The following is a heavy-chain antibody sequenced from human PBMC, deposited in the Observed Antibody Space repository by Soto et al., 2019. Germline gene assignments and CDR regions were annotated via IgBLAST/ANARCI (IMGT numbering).Heavy chain of an antibody. CDR3: ATAFSEIAARRSYYYGMDV. CDR2: IYPGDSDT. Sequence: PGEALKISCKGSGYSFTSYSIGWVRQMPGKGLEWMGIIYPGDSDTRYSPSFQGQVTISADKSISTAYLQWSSLKASDTAMYYCATAFSEIAARRSYYYGMDVWGQGSTVTVSS. V-gene: IGHV5-51*01. D-gene: IGHD6-6*01. J-gene: IGHJ6*02. CDR1: GYSFTSYS.